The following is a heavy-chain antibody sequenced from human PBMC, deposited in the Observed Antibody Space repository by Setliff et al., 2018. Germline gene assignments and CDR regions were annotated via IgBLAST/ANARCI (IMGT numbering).Heavy chain of an antibody. CDR1: GGTFSSYA. CDR2: INPSGGST. V-gene: IGHV1-18*01. Sequence: GASVKVSCKASGGTFSSYAISWVRQAPGQGLEWMGGINPSGGSTSYAQKLQGRVTMTTDTSTSTAYMELRSLRSDDTAVYYCARVGKAYYGMDVWGQGTTVTVSS. CDR3: ARVGKAYYGMDV. J-gene: IGHJ6*02.